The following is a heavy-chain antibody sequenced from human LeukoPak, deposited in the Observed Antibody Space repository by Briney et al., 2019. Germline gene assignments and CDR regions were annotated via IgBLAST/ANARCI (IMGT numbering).Heavy chain of an antibody. CDR1: GFTFSSYS. J-gene: IGHJ4*02. CDR2: ISSSSSYI. D-gene: IGHD6-19*01. Sequence: GGSLRLSCAASGFTFSSYSMNWVRQAPGKGLEWVSSISSSSSYIYYADSVKGRFTISRDNAKNSLYLQMNSLRAEDTAVYYCATFRRSGWGPRGFDYWGQGTLVTVSS. V-gene: IGHV3-21*01. CDR3: ATFRRSGWGPRGFDY.